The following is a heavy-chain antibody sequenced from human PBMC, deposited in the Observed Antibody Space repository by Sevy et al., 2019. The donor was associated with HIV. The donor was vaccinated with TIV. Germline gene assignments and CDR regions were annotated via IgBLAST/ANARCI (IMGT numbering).Heavy chain of an antibody. Sequence: GGSLRLSCAASGFTFNFHGMHWVRQAPGKGLEWVAFIWHDGSNKYMADSVKGRFTISRDNSKNTVYLQMNSLRAEDTAVYYCARDHYDSLWGSYWYYFDYWGQGTLVTVSS. D-gene: IGHD3-16*01. J-gene: IGHJ4*02. CDR3: ARDHYDSLWGSYWYYFDY. V-gene: IGHV3-33*01. CDR1: GFTFNFHG. CDR2: IWHDGSNK.